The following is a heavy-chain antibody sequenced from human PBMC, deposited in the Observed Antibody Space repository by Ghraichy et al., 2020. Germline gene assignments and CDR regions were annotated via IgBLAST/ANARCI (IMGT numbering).Heavy chain of an antibody. D-gene: IGHD3-22*01. J-gene: IGHJ4*01. CDR2: INPNSGGT. CDR1: GYTFTGYY. V-gene: IGHV1-2*02. Sequence: ASVKVSCKASGYTFTGYYINWVRQATGQGLEWMGWINPNSGGTDYAQKFQGRVTLTRDTSISTAYMELSRLRSDDTAVFYCARGYYYATSCYYAFDYLGRGPLVTVS. CDR3: ARGYYYATSCYYAFDY.